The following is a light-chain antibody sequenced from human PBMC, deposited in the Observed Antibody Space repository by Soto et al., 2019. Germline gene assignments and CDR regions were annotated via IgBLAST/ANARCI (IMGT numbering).Light chain of an antibody. CDR1: SSDVGGYNF. CDR3: SSYTTSSTIV. J-gene: IGLJ1*01. CDR2: EVS. V-gene: IGLV2-14*03. Sequence: QSVLTQPASVFGSPGQSITFSCTGTSSDVGGYNFVSWYQQHPGKAPKLMIYEVSSRPSGVSNRFSCSKSGNTVSLTISGLQPEHQGDYYCSSYTTSSTIVFITGTELTVL.